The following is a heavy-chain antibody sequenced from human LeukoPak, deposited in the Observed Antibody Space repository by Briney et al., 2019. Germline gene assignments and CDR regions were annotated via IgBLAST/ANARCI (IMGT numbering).Heavy chain of an antibody. D-gene: IGHD4-17*01. CDR2: IYYSGST. CDR1: GGSVSSGSYY. Sequence: PSETLSLTCTVSGGSVSSGSYYWSWIRQPPGKGLEWIGYIYYSGSTNYNPSLKSRVTISVDTSKNQFSLKLSSVTAADTAVYYCARGGDYGDYRSFDYWGQGTLVTVSS. J-gene: IGHJ4*02. CDR3: ARGGDYGDYRSFDY. V-gene: IGHV4-61*01.